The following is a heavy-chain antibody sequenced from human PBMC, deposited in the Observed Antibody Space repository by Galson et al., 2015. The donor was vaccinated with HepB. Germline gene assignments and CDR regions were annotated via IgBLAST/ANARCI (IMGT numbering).Heavy chain of an antibody. D-gene: IGHD3-22*01. J-gene: IGHJ2*01. CDR1: GYSFTSYW. V-gene: IGHV5-51*01. Sequence: QSGAEVKKPGESLKISCKGSGYSFTSYWIGWVRQMPGKGLEWMGIIYPGDSDTRYSPSFQGQVTISADKSISTAYLQWSSLKASDTAMYYCARAYYYDSSGSVSLTYWYVDLWGRGTLVTVSS. CDR3: ARAYYYDSSGSVSLTYWYVDL. CDR2: IYPGDSDT.